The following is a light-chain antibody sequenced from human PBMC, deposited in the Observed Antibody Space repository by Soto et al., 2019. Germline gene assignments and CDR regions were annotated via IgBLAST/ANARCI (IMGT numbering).Light chain of an antibody. V-gene: IGLV1-40*01. CDR1: SSNIGAGYD. CDR3: QSYDSSMSGWV. J-gene: IGLJ3*02. Sequence: VLTQPPSVSGAPGQRVTISCTGSSSNIGAGYDVHWYQQLPGTAPKLLIYGNSNRPSGVPDRFSGSKSGTSASLAITGLQAEDEADYYCQSYDSSMSGWVFGGGTKVTVL. CDR2: GNS.